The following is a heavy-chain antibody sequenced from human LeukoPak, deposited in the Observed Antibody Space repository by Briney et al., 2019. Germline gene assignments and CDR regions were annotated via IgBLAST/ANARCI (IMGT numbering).Heavy chain of an antibody. CDR2: IYYSGST. V-gene: IGHV4-59*05. D-gene: IGHD3-22*01. J-gene: IGHJ4*02. Sequence: PSETLSLTCTVSGGSISSYYWSWIRQPPGKGLEWIGSIYYSGSTYYNTSLKSRVTISVDTSKNQFSLKLSSVIAADTAVYYCARALVVVITDWGQGTLVTVSS. CDR3: ARALVVVITD. CDR1: GGSISSYY.